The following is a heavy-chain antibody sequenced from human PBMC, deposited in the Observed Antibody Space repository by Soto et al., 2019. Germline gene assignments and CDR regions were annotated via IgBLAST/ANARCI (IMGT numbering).Heavy chain of an antibody. CDR3: ARDLGYSRYAGMDV. Sequence: ASVKVSCKASGYTFTIYGINWVRQAPGQGLEWMGWISPDNGNTNYAQKLQGRVTMTTDTSTSTAYMELRSLRSDDTAVYYCARDLGYSRYAGMDVWGQGSTVRVSS. D-gene: IGHD5-12*01. V-gene: IGHV1-18*01. J-gene: IGHJ6*02. CDR1: GYTFTIYG. CDR2: ISPDNGNT.